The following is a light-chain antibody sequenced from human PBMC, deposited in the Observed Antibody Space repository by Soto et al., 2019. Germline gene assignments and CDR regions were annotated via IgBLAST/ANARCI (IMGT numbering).Light chain of an antibody. CDR1: SSNIGAGYE. Sequence: QSVLTQPPSVSEAPGQRVTISCTGSSSNIGAGYEAHWYQQLPGTAPKLLIYENNNRPSGVPDRFSGSKSGTSASLAITGLQAEDEAEYYCQSYESSLSGYVFGTGTKLTVL. CDR3: QSYESSLSGYV. J-gene: IGLJ1*01. CDR2: ENN. V-gene: IGLV1-40*01.